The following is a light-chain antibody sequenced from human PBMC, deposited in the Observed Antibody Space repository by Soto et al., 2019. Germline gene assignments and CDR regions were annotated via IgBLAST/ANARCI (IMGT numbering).Light chain of an antibody. CDR2: ETS. CDR1: QSLTNY. CDR3: HQRYNWRST. J-gene: IGKJ5*01. Sequence: EIVLTQSPATLSLSPGERATLSCRASQSLTNYLAWYQQKPGQAPRLLIYETSKRATGIPARFSGSGSGTDFTLAISSLEPEDFAVYYCHQRYNWRSTLGQGTRLEI. V-gene: IGKV3-11*01.